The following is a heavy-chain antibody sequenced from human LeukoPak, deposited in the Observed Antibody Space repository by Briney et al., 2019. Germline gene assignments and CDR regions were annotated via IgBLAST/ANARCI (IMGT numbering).Heavy chain of an antibody. CDR2: INPNSGGT. CDR1: GYTFTGCY. Sequence: ASVKVSCKASGYTFTGCYMHWVRQAPGQGLEWMGWINPNSGGTNYAQKFQGRVTMTRDTSISTAYMELSRLRSDDTAVYYCARRDIAAAGTPFDYWGQGTLVTVSS. CDR3: ARRDIAAAGTPFDY. D-gene: IGHD6-13*01. J-gene: IGHJ4*02. V-gene: IGHV1-2*02.